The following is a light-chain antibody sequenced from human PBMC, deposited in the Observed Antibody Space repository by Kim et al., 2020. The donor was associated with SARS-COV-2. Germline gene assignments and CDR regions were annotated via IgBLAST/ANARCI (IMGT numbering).Light chain of an antibody. CDR1: SSDVGGYNY. Sequence: QSALTQPASVSGSPGQSITISCTGTSSDVGGYNYVSWYQQHPGKAPKLMIYDVNKRPSGFSNRFSGSKSGNTASLAISGLQAEDEADYYCTSYTSSSILVFGGGTQLTVL. J-gene: IGLJ3*02. CDR3: TSYTSSSILV. CDR2: DVN. V-gene: IGLV2-14*01.